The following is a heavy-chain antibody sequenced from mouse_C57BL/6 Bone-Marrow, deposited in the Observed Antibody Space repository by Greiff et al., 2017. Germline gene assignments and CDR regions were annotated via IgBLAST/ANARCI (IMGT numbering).Heavy chain of an antibody. J-gene: IGHJ4*01. CDR1: GYTFTDYY. CDR2: IFPGSGST. CDR3: ARDGDGYFYAMDY. Sequence: VKLVESGPELVKPGASVKISCKASGYTFTDYYINWVKQRPGQGLEWIGWIFPGSGSTYYNEKFKGKATLTVDKSSSTAYMLLSSLTSEDSAVYFCARDGDGYFYAMDYWGQGTSVTVSS. D-gene: IGHD2-3*01. V-gene: IGHV1-75*01.